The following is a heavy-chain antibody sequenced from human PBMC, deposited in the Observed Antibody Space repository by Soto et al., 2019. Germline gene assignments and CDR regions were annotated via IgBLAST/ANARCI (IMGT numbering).Heavy chain of an antibody. V-gene: IGHV1-69*01. CDR3: ARGGERIYFKD. Sequence: QVQLVQSGAEVKEPGSSVKVSCQSSGGTFSTYAFTWVRQAPGQRLEWMGGIIPIFGAANYAQKFQGRVYISADESTTTAFMELSSLRSEDTAVYYCARGGERIYFKDWGQGTRVTVSS. CDR2: IIPIFGAA. D-gene: IGHD4-17*01. J-gene: IGHJ4*02. CDR1: GGTFSTYA.